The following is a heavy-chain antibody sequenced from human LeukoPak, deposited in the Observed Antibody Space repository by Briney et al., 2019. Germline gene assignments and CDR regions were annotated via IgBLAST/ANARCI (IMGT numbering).Heavy chain of an antibody. D-gene: IGHD6-13*01. V-gene: IGHV5-51*01. J-gene: IGHJ4*02. Sequence: GESLKSSCKGSGYTFTSSWIAWVRQMPGKGLEWMGIIYPGDSDIIYSPSFQGQVTISADKSITTAYLQWSSLKASDTAIYYCARHIGATGPDYWGQGTLVTVSS. CDR3: ARHIGATGPDY. CDR1: GYTFTSSW. CDR2: IYPGDSDI.